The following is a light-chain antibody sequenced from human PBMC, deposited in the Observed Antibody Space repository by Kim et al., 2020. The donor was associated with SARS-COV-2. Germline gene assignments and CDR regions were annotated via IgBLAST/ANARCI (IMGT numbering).Light chain of an antibody. CDR3: NSRDSNDNVV. Sequence: LVPTVRIACQGDSLRSYYATWYQQKPGQAPIVVIYGKNNRPSGIPDRFSGSSSGNTASLTITGTQAGDEADYYCNSRDSNDNVVFGGGTQLTVL. CDR2: GKN. CDR1: SLRSYY. J-gene: IGLJ2*01. V-gene: IGLV3-19*01.